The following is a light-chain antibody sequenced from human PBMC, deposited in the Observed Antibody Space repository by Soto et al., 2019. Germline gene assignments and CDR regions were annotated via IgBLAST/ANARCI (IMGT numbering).Light chain of an antibody. CDR3: QQFGTSPPKT. V-gene: IGKV3-20*01. CDR1: ERVSNSY. Sequence: VLTQSPDTLSLSPGGRATLSCRASERVSNSYLAWYQQKFGEAPRLLLSATSKRAAGIPDRFSGSGSGTDFTLTISRVEPEDFGVYYCQQFGTSPPKTFGQGTKLEI. CDR2: ATS. J-gene: IGKJ2*01.